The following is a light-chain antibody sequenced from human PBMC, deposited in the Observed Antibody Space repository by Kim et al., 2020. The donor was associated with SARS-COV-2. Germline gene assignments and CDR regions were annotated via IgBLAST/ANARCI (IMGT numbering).Light chain of an antibody. CDR1: QSITSY. CDR3: QQSYNTPLA. J-gene: IGKJ4*02. CDR2: AAS. Sequence: DIHLTQSPSSLSASVGDRVTLSCRASQSITSYLNWYQQKPGRAPNLLSYAASNLQPGVPSRFGGSGSGTDFTLTITSLQPEDVATYYFQQSYNTPLAVGGGTKVDIK. V-gene: IGKV1-39*01.